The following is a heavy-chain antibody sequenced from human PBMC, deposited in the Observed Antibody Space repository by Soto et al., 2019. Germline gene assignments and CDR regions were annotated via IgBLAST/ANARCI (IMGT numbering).Heavy chain of an antibody. CDR3: ARDQNFFDSSGYYDH. D-gene: IGHD3-22*01. CDR2: ISPYNGNT. CDR1: GYTFVSYG. Sequence: QIQLVQSAAEVKKPGASVKVSCKTSGYTFVSYGISWVRQAPGKGLEWMGCISPYNGNTNFAQRFRGRVTLTTDTSADIVYMHLGSLKSHDTAVYYCARDQNFFDSSGYYDHWGQGNLITVSS. J-gene: IGHJ5*02. V-gene: IGHV1-18*04.